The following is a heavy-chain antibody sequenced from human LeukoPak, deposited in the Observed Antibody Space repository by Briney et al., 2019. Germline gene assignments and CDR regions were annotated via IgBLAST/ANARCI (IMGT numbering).Heavy chain of an antibody. CDR1: GYTFTGYY. V-gene: IGHV3-33*01. J-gene: IGHJ3*02. Sequence: SCKASGYTFTGYYMHWVRQAPGKGLEWVAVIWYDGSNKYYADSVKGRFTISRDNSKNTLYLQMNSLRAEDTAVYYCASEDNDAFDIWGQGTMVTVSS. CDR3: ASEDNDAFDI. D-gene: IGHD1-14*01. CDR2: IWYDGSNK.